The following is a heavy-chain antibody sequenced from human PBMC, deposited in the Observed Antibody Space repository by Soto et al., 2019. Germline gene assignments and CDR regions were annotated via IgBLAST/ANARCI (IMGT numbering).Heavy chain of an antibody. CDR3: ARGFWGSLEV. CDR1: GGTFSSYT. J-gene: IGHJ6*02. V-gene: IGHV1-69*02. CDR2: IIPILGIA. D-gene: IGHD3-16*01. Sequence: SVKVSCKASGGTFSSYTISWVRQAPGQGLEWMGRIIPILGIANYAQKFQGRVTITADKSTSQVSLTLSSVTAADTAVYYCARGFWGSLEVWGQGTTVTVSS.